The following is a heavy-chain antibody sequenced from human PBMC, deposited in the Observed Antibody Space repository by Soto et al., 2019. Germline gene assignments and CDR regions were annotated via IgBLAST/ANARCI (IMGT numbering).Heavy chain of an antibody. V-gene: IGHV1-8*01. CDR3: ARELYYGSGNYYYMDV. J-gene: IGHJ6*03. Sequence: ASVKVSCKASGYTFTSYDINWVRQATGQGFEWMGWMNPNSGNTGYAQKFQGRVTMTRNTSISTAYMELSSLRSEDTAVYYCARELYYGSGNYYYMDVWGKGTTVTVSS. CDR1: GYTFTSYD. CDR2: MNPNSGNT. D-gene: IGHD3-10*01.